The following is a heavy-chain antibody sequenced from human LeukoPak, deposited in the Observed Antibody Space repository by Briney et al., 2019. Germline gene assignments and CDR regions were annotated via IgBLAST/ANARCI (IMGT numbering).Heavy chain of an antibody. Sequence: PGGSLRLSCVASGFNFRHYGIHWVRQAPGKGPRWVAVISYAGNNSYYADSVKGRFTVFRDNSKNTAFLQMKNLRDEDTAVYYCATRDFDFWGQGTLVTVSS. CDR3: ATRDFDF. CDR2: ISYAGNNS. J-gene: IGHJ4*02. CDR1: GFNFRHYG. V-gene: IGHV3-30*03.